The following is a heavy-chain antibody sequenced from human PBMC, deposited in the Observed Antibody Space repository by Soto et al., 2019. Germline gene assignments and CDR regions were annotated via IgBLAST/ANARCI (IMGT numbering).Heavy chain of an antibody. Sequence: QIQLVQSGSEVKKPGASVKVSCKASGYTFSSYHITWVRQAPGQGLEWMGWISAYNGNTNYAQNHQGRVTMTTDPSTSTAYMELRRLRSDDTAVYYCARDLPPVDYWGQGTLVTVSS. J-gene: IGHJ4*02. CDR1: GYTFSSYH. CDR3: ARDLPPVDY. CDR2: ISAYNGNT. V-gene: IGHV1-18*01.